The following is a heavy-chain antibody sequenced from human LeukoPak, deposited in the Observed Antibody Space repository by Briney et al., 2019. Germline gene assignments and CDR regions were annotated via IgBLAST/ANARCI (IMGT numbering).Heavy chain of an antibody. Sequence: SETLSLTCAVSGYSISSSYYWGWIRQPPGKGLEWIGSIYYSGSTYYNPSLKSRVTISVDTSKNQFSLKLSSVTAADTAVYYCARHLMANDAFDIWGQGTMVTVSS. CDR2: IYYSGST. J-gene: IGHJ3*02. D-gene: IGHD3-10*01. CDR3: ARHLMANDAFDI. V-gene: IGHV4-38-2*01. CDR1: GYSISSSYY.